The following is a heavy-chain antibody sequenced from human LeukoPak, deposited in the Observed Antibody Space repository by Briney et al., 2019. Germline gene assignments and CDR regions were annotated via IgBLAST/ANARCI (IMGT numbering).Heavy chain of an antibody. CDR3: PSGSLRYCSSTSCRSGGY. V-gene: IGHV4-34*01. CDR1: GGSFSGYY. Sequence: PSETLSLTCAVSGGSFSGYYWSWVRQPPGKGLEWMGEINHSGSTNYYPSLKGRVPISVDTSKNQCSLKLSSVTAADTAVYYCPSGSLRYCSSTSCRSGGYWGQGTLVTVSS. D-gene: IGHD2-2*01. J-gene: IGHJ4*02. CDR2: INHSGST.